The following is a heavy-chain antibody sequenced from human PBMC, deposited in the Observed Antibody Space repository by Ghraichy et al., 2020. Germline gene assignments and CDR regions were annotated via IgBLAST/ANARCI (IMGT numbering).Heavy chain of an antibody. CDR2: INHSGST. D-gene: IGHD2-2*01. CDR3: ARAWGLKYQLLSN. CDR1: GGSFSGYY. V-gene: IGHV4-34*01. Sequence: SETLSLTCAVYGGSFSGYYWSWIRQPPGKGLEWIGEINHSGSTNYNPSLKSRVTISVDTSKNQFSLKLSSVTAADTAVYYCARAWGLKYQLLSNWGQGTLVTVSS. J-gene: IGHJ4*02.